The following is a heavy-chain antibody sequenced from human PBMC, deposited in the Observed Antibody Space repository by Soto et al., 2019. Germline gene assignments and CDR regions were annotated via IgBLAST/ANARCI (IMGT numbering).Heavy chain of an antibody. Sequence: QVQLQESGSGLVKPSQSLSLTCTVSGVSLNTADTWWSWIRQSPGKGLEFIGYYHSGGSTYYDASFRSRVIISADASNRQFSLKLSSVTVADTAVYFCVRSRQMERGNAYGLDVWGQGTTVTVSS. CDR3: VRSRQMERGNAYGLDV. CDR2: YHSGGST. V-gene: IGHV4-30-4*01. D-gene: IGHD1-1*01. J-gene: IGHJ6*02. CDR1: GVSLNTADTW.